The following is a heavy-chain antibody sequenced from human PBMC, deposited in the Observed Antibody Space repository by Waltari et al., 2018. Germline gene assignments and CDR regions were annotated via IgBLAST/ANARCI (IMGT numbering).Heavy chain of an antibody. D-gene: IGHD3-9*01. Sequence: QVQLVESGGGVIQRGRSLSLSCAAPGFHFRGYAMHWVRQAPGKGLEWVAVISYDGSNKYYADSVKGRFTISRDNSKNTLYLQMNSLRAEDTAVYYCARDGYFDWLLPDYWGQGTLVTVSS. V-gene: IGHV3-30*01. CDR1: GFHFRGYA. CDR3: ARDGYFDWLLPDY. J-gene: IGHJ4*02. CDR2: ISYDGSNK.